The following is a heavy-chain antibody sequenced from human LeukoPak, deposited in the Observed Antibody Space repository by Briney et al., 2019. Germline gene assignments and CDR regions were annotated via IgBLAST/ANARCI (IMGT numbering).Heavy chain of an antibody. CDR1: GYTFTGYY. J-gene: IGHJ4*02. CDR2: INPYNGNT. Sequence: ASVKVSCKASGYTFTGYYMHWVRQAPGQGLEWMGRINPYNGNTNYAQRLQGRVTMTTDTSTSTAYMELRSLGFDDTAVYYCARDGEVGYTADFDYWGQGTLVTVSS. V-gene: IGHV1-18*04. D-gene: IGHD5-18*01. CDR3: ARDGEVGYTADFDY.